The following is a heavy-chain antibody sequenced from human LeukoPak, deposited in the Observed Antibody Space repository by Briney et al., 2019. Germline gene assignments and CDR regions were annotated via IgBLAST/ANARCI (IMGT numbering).Heavy chain of an antibody. Sequence: GGSLRLSCAASGFTFSSYAMSWVRQAPGKGLEWVSAISGSGGSTYYADSVKGRFTISRDNSKNTLYLQMGSLRAEDMAVYYCARAGYSGSYYANYWGQGTLVTVSS. CDR1: GFTFSSYA. D-gene: IGHD1-26*01. CDR2: ISGSGGST. J-gene: IGHJ4*02. V-gene: IGHV3-23*01. CDR3: ARAGYSGSYYANY.